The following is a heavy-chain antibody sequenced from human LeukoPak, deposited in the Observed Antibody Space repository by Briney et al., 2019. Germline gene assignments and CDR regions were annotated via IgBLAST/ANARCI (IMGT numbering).Heavy chain of an antibody. V-gene: IGHV4-39*07. Sequence: SETLSLTCTVSGGSISNSGHYWGWVRQPPGKGLEWIGSIYYSGSTYYSPSLKSRVTISVDTSKNQFSLKLSSVTAADTAVYFCARDLGRGSMDVWGLRTTVTVSS. CDR3: ARDLGRGSMDV. CDR2: IYYSGST. CDR1: GGSISNSGHY. D-gene: IGHD1-26*01. J-gene: IGHJ6*02.